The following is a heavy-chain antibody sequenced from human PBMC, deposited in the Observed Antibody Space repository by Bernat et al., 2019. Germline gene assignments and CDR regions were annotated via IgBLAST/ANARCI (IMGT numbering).Heavy chain of an antibody. CDR2: FDPEDGET. V-gene: IGHV1-24*01. Sequence: QVQLVQSGAEVKKPGASVKVSCKVSGYTLTELSMHWVRQAPGKGLEWMGGFDPEDGETIYAQKFQGRVTMTEDTSTDTAYMELSSLRSEDTAVYYCATLGGMLAATDTDMDVWGKGTTVTVSS. CDR3: ATLGGMLAATDTDMDV. D-gene: IGHD2-15*01. CDR1: GYTLTELS. J-gene: IGHJ6*03.